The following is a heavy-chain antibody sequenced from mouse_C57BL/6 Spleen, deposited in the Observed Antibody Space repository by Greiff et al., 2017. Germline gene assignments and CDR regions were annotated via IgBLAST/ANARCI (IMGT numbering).Heavy chain of an antibody. J-gene: IGHJ3*01. CDR1: GFTFSSYA. D-gene: IGHD4-1*01. Sequence: EVKLVESGGGLVKPGGSLKLSCAASGFTFSSYAMSWVRQTPEKRLEWVATISDGGSYTYYPDNVKGRFTISRDNAKNNLYLQMSHLKSEDTAMYYCARVGTGTWFAYWGQGTLVTVSA. V-gene: IGHV5-4*03. CDR2: ISDGGSYT. CDR3: ARVGTGTWFAY.